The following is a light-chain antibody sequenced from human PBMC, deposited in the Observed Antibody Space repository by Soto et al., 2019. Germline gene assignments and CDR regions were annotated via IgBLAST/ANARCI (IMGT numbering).Light chain of an antibody. Sequence: DIPMTQSPSTLSASVGDRVTITCRASQSISSWLAWYQQKPGKAPKLLIYKASSLESGVPSRFSGSGSGTEFTLTISSPQPDDVATYYCQQYNSYSYTFGQGTKLEIK. CDR2: KAS. CDR1: QSISSW. J-gene: IGKJ2*01. V-gene: IGKV1-5*03. CDR3: QQYNSYSYT.